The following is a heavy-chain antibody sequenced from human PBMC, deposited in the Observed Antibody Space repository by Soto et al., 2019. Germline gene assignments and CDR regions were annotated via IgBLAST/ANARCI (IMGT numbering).Heavy chain of an antibody. V-gene: IGHV1-46*01. CDR1: GYTLTNFY. Sequence: GASVKVSCKASGYTLTNFYIHWVRQAPGQGLEWMGIINPNGGSTNYAHNLQGRVTITTDTSTSTAYMELRSLRSDDTAVYYCARASGVVMDFDYWGQGTLVTVSS. D-gene: IGHD3-3*01. CDR2: INPNGGST. J-gene: IGHJ4*02. CDR3: ARASGVVMDFDY.